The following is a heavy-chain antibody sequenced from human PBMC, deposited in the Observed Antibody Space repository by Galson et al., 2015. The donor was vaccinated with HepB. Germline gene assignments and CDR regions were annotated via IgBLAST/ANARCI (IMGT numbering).Heavy chain of an antibody. CDR2: TYYRSKWYN. J-gene: IGHJ3*02. Sequence: CAISGDSVSSNSAAWNWIRQSPSRGLEWLGRTYYRSKWYNDYAVSVKSRITINPDTSKNQFSLQLNSVTPEDTAVYYCARGQDSSGYYYTDDAFDIWGQGTMVTVSS. CDR3: ARGQDSSGYYYTDDAFDI. D-gene: IGHD3-22*01. CDR1: GDSVSSNSAA. V-gene: IGHV6-1*01.